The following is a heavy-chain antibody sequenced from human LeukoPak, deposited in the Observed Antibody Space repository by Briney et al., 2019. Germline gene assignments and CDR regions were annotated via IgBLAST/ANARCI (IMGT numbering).Heavy chain of an antibody. J-gene: IGHJ5*02. Sequence: SETLSLTCAVYGGSFSGYYWSWLRQPPGKGLEWIGEINHSGSTNYNPSLKSRVTISVDTSKNQFSLKLSSVTAADTAVYHCARGTFGEDDNWFDPWGQGTLVTVSS. D-gene: IGHD3-10*01. V-gene: IGHV4-34*01. CDR1: GGSFSGYY. CDR2: INHSGST. CDR3: ARGTFGEDDNWFDP.